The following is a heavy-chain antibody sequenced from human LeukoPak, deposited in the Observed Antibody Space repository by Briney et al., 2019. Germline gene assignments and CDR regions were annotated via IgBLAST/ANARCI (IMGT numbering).Heavy chain of an antibody. D-gene: IGHD3-3*01. Sequence: SETLSLTCSVNGDSFNTYYWSWIRQPPGKALEWIGEISHRGTTSYSPSLKSRVTISVETSKNQFSLSVNSVTAADTAIYYCAKKRRRGYYLNSAFDMWGQGTMVTVSS. J-gene: IGHJ3*02. V-gene: IGHV4-34*01. CDR3: AKKRRRGYYLNSAFDM. CDR2: ISHRGTT. CDR1: GDSFNTYY.